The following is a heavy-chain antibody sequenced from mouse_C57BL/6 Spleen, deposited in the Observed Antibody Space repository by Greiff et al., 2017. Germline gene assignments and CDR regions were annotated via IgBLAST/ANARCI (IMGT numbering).Heavy chain of an antibody. CDR1: GYTFTSYW. Sequence: QVQLKQSGAELVKPGASVKLSCKASGYTFTSYWMHWVKQRPGRGLEWIGRIDPNSGGTKYNEKFKSKATLTVDKPSSTAYMQLSSLTSEDSAVYYCARYYGSTLYYAMDYWGQGTSVTVSS. V-gene: IGHV1-72*01. CDR2: IDPNSGGT. J-gene: IGHJ4*01. D-gene: IGHD1-1*01. CDR3: ARYYGSTLYYAMDY.